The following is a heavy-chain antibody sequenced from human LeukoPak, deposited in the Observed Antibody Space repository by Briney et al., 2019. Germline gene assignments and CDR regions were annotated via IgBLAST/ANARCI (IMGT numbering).Heavy chain of an antibody. V-gene: IGHV1-8*01. Sequence: ASVKVSCEASGYTFTSYDINWVRQATGQGLEWMGWMNPNSGNTGYAQKFQGRVTMTRDTSISTAYMELSSLRSEDTAVYYCARRYGSGSYGHVYYMDVWGKGTTVTVSS. CDR2: MNPNSGNT. CDR3: ARRYGSGSYGHVYYMDV. D-gene: IGHD3-10*01. J-gene: IGHJ6*03. CDR1: GYTFTSYD.